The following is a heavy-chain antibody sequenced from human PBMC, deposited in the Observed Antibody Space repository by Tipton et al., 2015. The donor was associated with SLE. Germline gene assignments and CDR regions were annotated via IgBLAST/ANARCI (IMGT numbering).Heavy chain of an antibody. V-gene: IGHV3-30-3*01. CDR1: GFSFSSYN. Sequence: SLRLSCAASGFSFSSYNMNWVRQAPGKGLEWVAVISYDGSNKYYADSVKGRFTISRDNSKNTLYLEMNSLRAEDTAVYYCAKDLYYYGSGSYYHYWGQGTLVTVSS. CDR2: ISYDGSNK. CDR3: AKDLYYYGSGSYYHY. D-gene: IGHD3-10*01. J-gene: IGHJ4*02.